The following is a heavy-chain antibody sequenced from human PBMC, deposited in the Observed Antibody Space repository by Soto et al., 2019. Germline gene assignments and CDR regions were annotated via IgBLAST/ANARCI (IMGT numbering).Heavy chain of an antibody. CDR3: ARYRYSDSLKESYFDY. CDR2: LYYTGST. Sequence: KPSETLSLTCTVSGGSINSGDYYWSWIRQPPGKGLEWIGNLYYTGSTYYNPSLKSRVTISVDTSKKQFSLMVTSVTAADTAVYYCARYRYSDSLKESYFDYWGQGTLVTVSS. D-gene: IGHD3-22*01. CDR1: GGSINSGDYY. V-gene: IGHV4-30-4*01. J-gene: IGHJ4*02.